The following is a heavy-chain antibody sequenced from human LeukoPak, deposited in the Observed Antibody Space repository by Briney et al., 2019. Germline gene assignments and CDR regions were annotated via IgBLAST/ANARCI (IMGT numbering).Heavy chain of an antibody. CDR2: VFYSGSA. Sequence: PSETLSLTCDVSGVSISSSIYYWAWIRQPPGKGLEWIGSVFYSGSAYYSPSFKSRLGIPLDTSKNQFSLQLSSVTVADTAVYYCARIGHGANSHLKWYFHVWGRGTLVTVSS. J-gene: IGHJ2*01. CDR3: ARIGHGANSHLKWYFHV. D-gene: IGHD4-23*01. CDR1: GVSISSSIYY. V-gene: IGHV4-39*01.